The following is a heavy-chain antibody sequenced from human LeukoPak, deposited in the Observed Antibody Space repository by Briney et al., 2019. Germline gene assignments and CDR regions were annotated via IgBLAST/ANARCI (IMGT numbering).Heavy chain of an antibody. D-gene: IGHD3-22*01. J-gene: IGHJ4*02. CDR3: ARETYYYDSSGYTEYYFDY. V-gene: IGHV4-59*01. Sequence: SETLSLTCTVSGGSISSYYWSWIRQPPGKGLEWIGYIYYSGSTNYNPSLKSRVTISVDTSKNQFSLKLNSVTAADTAVYHCARETYYYDSSGYTEYYFDYWGQGTLVTVSS. CDR2: IYYSGST. CDR1: GGSISSYY.